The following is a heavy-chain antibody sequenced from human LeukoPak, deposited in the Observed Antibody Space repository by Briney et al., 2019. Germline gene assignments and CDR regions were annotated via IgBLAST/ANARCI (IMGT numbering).Heavy chain of an antibody. V-gene: IGHV1-3*01. J-gene: IGHJ3*02. Sequence: ASVKVSCKASGYTFTSYAMHWVRQAPGQRLEWMGWINAGNGNTKYSQKFQGRVTIARDTSASTAYMELSSLRSEDTAVYCCASYSAYCGGDCYPAHDAFDIWGQGTMVTVSS. CDR3: ASYSAYCGGDCYPAHDAFDI. CDR2: INAGNGNT. D-gene: IGHD2-21*02. CDR1: GYTFTSYA.